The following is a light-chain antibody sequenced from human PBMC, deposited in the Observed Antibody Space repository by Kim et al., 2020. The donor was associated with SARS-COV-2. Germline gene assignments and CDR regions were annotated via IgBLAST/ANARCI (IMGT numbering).Light chain of an antibody. V-gene: IGKV1-17*01. CDR3: LQHSTYPIT. CDR2: GAS. CDR1: QDIRND. Sequence: ASVGDTFTIPSRASQDIRNDLGWYQQNPGRAPKRLIYGASSLQSGVPSRFSGSGSGTEFTLTISSVQPEDFATYFCLQHSTYPITFGQGTRLEIK. J-gene: IGKJ5*01.